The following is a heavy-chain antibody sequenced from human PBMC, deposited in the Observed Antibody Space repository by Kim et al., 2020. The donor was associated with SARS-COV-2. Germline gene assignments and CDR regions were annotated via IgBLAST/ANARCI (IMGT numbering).Heavy chain of an antibody. CDR3: AKVPGVIASGDY. V-gene: IGHV3-30*18. Sequence: GGSLRLSCAASGFTFSSYGMHWVRQAPGKGLEWVAVISYDGSNKYYADSVKGRFTISRDNSKNTLYLHMNSLRAEDTAVYYCAKVPGVIASGDYWGQGTLVTVSS. CDR1: GFTFSSYG. J-gene: IGHJ4*02. D-gene: IGHD3-16*02. CDR2: ISYDGSNK.